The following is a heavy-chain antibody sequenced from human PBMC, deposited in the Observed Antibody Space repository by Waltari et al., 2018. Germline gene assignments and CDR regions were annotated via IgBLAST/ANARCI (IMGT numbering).Heavy chain of an antibody. V-gene: IGHV3-20*04. CDR3: AKEGGYSYYNNYFDS. CDR1: GFDFAFTG. J-gene: IGHJ5*01. CDR2: ISYNGGKT. D-gene: IGHD3-10*01. Sequence: EAHMVESGGSETRPGGSLRLSCVASGFDFAFTGMSWFRQGPGKGLEWVASISYNGGKTYYAESVEGRFSISRDNAQTSLYLQMNSLRVEDTALYYCAKEGGYSYYNNYFDSWGQGTRVTVSS.